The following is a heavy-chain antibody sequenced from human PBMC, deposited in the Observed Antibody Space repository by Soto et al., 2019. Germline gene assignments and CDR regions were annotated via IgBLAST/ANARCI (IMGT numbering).Heavy chain of an antibody. V-gene: IGHV3-30-3*01. D-gene: IGHD4-4*01. CDR2: ISYDGSNK. CDR3: ASSTTTMSSIDY. J-gene: IGHJ4*02. Sequence: GGSLRLSCAASGFTFSSYAMHWVRQAPGKGLEWVAVISYDGSNKYYADSVKGRFTISRDNSKNTLYLQMNSLRAEDTAVYYCASSTTTMSSIDYWGQGTLVTVSS. CDR1: GFTFSSYA.